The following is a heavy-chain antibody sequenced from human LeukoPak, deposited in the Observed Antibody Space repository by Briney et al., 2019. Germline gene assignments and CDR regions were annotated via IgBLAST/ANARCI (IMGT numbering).Heavy chain of an antibody. CDR3: ARIPDYDYGWGSYYYYYYMDV. J-gene: IGHJ6*03. Sequence: GGSLRLSCAASGFTFSSYAMSWVRQAPGKGLEWVSYISRVSSTIYYADSVKGRFTISRDNAMNSLYLQMNSLRAEDTAVYYCARIPDYDYGWGSYYYYYYMDVWGKGTTVTVSS. D-gene: IGHD3-16*01. CDR1: GFTFSSYA. CDR2: ISRVSSTI. V-gene: IGHV3-48*01.